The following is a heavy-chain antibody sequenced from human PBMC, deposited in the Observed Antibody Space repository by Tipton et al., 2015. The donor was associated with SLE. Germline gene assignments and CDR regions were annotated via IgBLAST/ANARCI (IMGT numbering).Heavy chain of an antibody. CDR2: IQGRENT. D-gene: IGHD5-12*01. CDR1: GVSVTNYY. Sequence: TLSLTCTVSGVSVTNYYWSWIRQPPGKRLEWIGFIQGRENTNYNPSLESRVTISVDTSKNQFSLQLTSVTAADTAIYYCARAGLATSYYYYMDVWGKGTTVTVSS. J-gene: IGHJ6*03. CDR3: ARAGLATSYYYYMDV. V-gene: IGHV4-59*02.